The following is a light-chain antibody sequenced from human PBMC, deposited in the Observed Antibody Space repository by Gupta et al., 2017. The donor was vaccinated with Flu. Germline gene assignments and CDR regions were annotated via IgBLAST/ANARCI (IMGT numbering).Light chain of an antibody. CDR3: MQGAQWPWA. Sequence: DVVMTQSPISLPVTPGQPASISCRSSQSLVYIDGSTILHWFQQRPGQSPRRLIYLVSHRDSGVPDKFSGSGSGTEFTLKISRVEAEYGVVYFCMQGAQWPWAFGQGTKVEIK. CDR1: QSLVYIDGSTI. CDR2: LVS. J-gene: IGKJ1*01. V-gene: IGKV2-30*01.